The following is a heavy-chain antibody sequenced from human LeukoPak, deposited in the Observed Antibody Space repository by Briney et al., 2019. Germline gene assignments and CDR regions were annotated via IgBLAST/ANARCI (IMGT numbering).Heavy chain of an antibody. V-gene: IGHV3-23*01. J-gene: IGHJ3*02. CDR1: GFTFSSYA. CDR3: AKDHEELAAAGTDAFDI. D-gene: IGHD6-13*01. CDR2: ISGSGGST. Sequence: GGSLRLSCAASGFTFSSYAMSLVRQAPGKGLEWVSAISGSGGSTYYADSVKGRFTISRDNSKNTLYLQMNSLRAEDTAVYYCAKDHEELAAAGTDAFDIWGQGTMVTVSS.